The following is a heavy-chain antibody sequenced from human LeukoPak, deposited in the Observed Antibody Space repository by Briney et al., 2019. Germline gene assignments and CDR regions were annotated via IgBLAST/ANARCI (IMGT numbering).Heavy chain of an antibody. Sequence: PSETLSLTCTVSSGSISSYYWSWIRQPAGKGLEWIGRIYTSGSTNYNPSLKSRVTMSVDTSRNQFSLKLSSVTAADTAVYYCARGLAVAGFDYWGQGTLVTVSS. D-gene: IGHD6-19*01. CDR3: ARGLAVAGFDY. J-gene: IGHJ4*02. V-gene: IGHV4-4*07. CDR1: SGSISSYY. CDR2: IYTSGST.